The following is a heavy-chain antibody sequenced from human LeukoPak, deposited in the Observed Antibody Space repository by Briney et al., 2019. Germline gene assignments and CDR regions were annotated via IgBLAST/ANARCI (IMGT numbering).Heavy chain of an antibody. D-gene: IGHD2/OR15-2a*01. Sequence: SETLSLTCSVSGDPIMSYYWRWIRQPAGKGPEWIGRIYPTGNTDYNPSLKTRVTMSTDLSKKQFSLRLRSVTAADTAVHYCQRLKFYAGPGYSPGYYMDVWGKGTAVTVSS. CDR2: IYPTGNT. V-gene: IGHV4-4*07. J-gene: IGHJ6*03. CDR3: QRLKFYAGPGYSPGYYMDV. CDR1: GDPIMSYY.